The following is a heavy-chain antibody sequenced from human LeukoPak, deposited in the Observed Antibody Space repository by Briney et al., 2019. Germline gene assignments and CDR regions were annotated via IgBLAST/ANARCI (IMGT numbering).Heavy chain of an antibody. J-gene: IGHJ6*03. CDR3: ASALVTPRYYYMDV. D-gene: IGHD4-23*01. Sequence: SVKVSCKASGGTFSSYAFSWVRQAPGQGLEWMGRIIPISGTTIYAQNFQGRVSITTDESTSTAYLELSSLKSEDTAVYYCASALVTPRYYYMDVWDKGTAVTVSS. V-gene: IGHV1-69*05. CDR1: GGTFSSYA. CDR2: IIPISGTT.